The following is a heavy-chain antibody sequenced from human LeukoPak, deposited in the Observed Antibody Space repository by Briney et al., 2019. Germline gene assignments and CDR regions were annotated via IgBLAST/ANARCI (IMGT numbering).Heavy chain of an antibody. CDR2: INQGGSEK. J-gene: IGHJ4*02. V-gene: IGHV3-7*03. CDR3: AKDRGYCSSATCFFDD. CDR1: GFTFSSYW. D-gene: IGHD2-15*01. Sequence: GGSLRLSCAASGFTFSSYWISWVRQAPGKGLEWVANINQGGSEKYYVDSVKGRFTISRDNAKNSLYLQMSSLRVEDTAVYYCAKDRGYCSSATCFFDDWGQRTLVTVSS.